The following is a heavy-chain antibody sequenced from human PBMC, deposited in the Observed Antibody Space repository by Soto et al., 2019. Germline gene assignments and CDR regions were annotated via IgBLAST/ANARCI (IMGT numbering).Heavy chain of an antibody. D-gene: IGHD3-3*01. Sequence: PSETLSLTCTVSGGSINSDYWGWIRQPPGKGLEWIGYIYFTGNTHYNPSLKSRVTMSVDTSKNQFSLQLSSVAAADTAVYYCVRYYDFGNDVARYYDLWGRGTLVTVSS. J-gene: IGHJ2*01. CDR2: IYFTGNT. CDR1: GGSINSDY. V-gene: IGHV4-59*03. CDR3: VRYYDFGNDVARYYDL.